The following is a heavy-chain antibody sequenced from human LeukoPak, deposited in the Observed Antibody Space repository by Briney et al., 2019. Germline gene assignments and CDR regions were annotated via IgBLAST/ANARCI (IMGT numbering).Heavy chain of an antibody. CDR1: GGSISSYY. J-gene: IGHJ6*02. CDR3: ARQRREGGIASYYYGLDV. D-gene: IGHD1-26*01. V-gene: IGHV4-59*08. CDR2: IYSIGNT. Sequence: SETLSLTCTVSGGSISSYYWSWIRQPPGKGLEWIGWIYSIGNTNYNPSLKSRVTISLDTSMNQFSLNLNSVTAADTAEYYCARQRREGGIASYYYGLDVWGQGTTVTVSS.